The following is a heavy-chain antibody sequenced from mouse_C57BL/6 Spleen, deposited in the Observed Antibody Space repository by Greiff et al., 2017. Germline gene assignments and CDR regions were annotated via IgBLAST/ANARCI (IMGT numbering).Heavy chain of an antibody. J-gene: IGHJ2*01. Sequence: QVQLQQPGAELVKPGASVKMSCKASGYTFTSYWITWVKQRPGQGLEWIGDIYPGSGSTNYNEKFKSKATLTVDNSSSTAYMQLSSLTSADSAVYYCSREVTGTRDYWGQGTTLTVSS. CDR1: GYTFTSYW. CDR2: IYPGSGST. V-gene: IGHV1-55*01. CDR3: SREVTGTRDY. D-gene: IGHD4-1*01.